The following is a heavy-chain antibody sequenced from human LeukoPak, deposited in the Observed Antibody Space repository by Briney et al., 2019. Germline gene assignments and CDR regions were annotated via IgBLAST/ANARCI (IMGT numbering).Heavy chain of an antibody. D-gene: IGHD2-15*01. CDR1: GFIFRNYG. V-gene: IGHV3-74*01. J-gene: IGHJ4*02. CDR2: IKSDGSRT. Sequence: GGSLRLSCAGSGFIFRNYGMHWVRQAPGRGLVWVSRIKSDGSRTDYADSVKGRFTISRDNAKNTLYLQMNSLRAEDTAVYYCARELPFDYWGQGTLVTVSS. CDR3: ARELPFDY.